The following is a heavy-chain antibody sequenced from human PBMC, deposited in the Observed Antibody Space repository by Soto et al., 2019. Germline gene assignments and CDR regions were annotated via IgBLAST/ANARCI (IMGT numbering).Heavy chain of an antibody. J-gene: IGHJ5*02. Sequence: QLQLQESGPGLVKPSETLSLTCTVSGGSISSFNYFWGWIRQPPGKGLEWIGSLYYSGNTYYNPSLQSRVTISLDPSKKQCTLTLRSVTAADTAVYYCARGGGSTFNWFDPWGQGTLVTVSP. V-gene: IGHV4-39*01. CDR1: GGSISSFNYF. CDR2: LYYSGNT. D-gene: IGHD2-15*01. CDR3: ARGGGSTFNWFDP.